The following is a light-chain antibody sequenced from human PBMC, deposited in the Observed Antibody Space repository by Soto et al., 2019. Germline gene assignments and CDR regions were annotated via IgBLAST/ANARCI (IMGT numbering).Light chain of an antibody. CDR1: QDIGSV. J-gene: IGKJ5*01. Sequence: AIRMTQSPSSLSASTGDTVTITCRASQDIGSVLAWYQQKPGTAPKVLISGASNLHGGVPSRFSGSGSRTDFTLTITHLQSEDFATYYCQHYLNYPITFDQGTRLEIK. CDR2: GAS. V-gene: IGKV1-8*01. CDR3: QHYLNYPIT.